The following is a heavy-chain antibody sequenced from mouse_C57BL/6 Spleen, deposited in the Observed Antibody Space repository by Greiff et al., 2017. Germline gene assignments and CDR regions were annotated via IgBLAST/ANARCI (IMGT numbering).Heavy chain of an antibody. CDR1: GYTFTDHT. CDR3: GGGIFYRNPYYAMGD. CDR2: IYPRDGST. J-gene: IGHJ4*01. D-gene: IGHD2-5*01. V-gene: IGHV1-78*01. Sequence: VKLMESDAELVKPGASVKISCKVSGYTFTDHTIHWMKQRPEQGLEWIGYIYPRDGSTKYKEKFKGKATLTADKSSSTAYMQRNSLTSEDSAVYFCGGGIFYRNPYYAMGDWGEGTSVTGSS.